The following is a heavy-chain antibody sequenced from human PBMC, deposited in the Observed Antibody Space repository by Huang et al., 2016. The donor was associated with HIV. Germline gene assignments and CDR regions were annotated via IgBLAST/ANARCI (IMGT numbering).Heavy chain of an antibody. Sequence: QVQLVQSGAEVKKPGASVKVSCKAYGNTFSGYGISWVRQAPGQGLEWMGGISGYNGNTNYVENLQGRVTMTTDTSTSTAYMELRSLRSDDTAVYYCARDRRPYSGSYLGYWGQGTLVTVSS. D-gene: IGHD1-26*01. V-gene: IGHV1-18*04. CDR3: ARDRRPYSGSYLGY. J-gene: IGHJ4*02. CDR2: ISGYNGNT. CDR1: GNTFSGYG.